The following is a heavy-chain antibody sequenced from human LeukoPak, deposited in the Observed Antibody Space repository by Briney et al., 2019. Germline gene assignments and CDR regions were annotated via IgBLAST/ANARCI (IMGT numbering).Heavy chain of an antibody. CDR1: GFTFRNYA. CDR2: ISGSGGGT. Sequence: PGGSLRLSCAASGFTFRNYAMSWVRQAPGKGLEWVSTISGSGGGTYYADSVKGRFTISRDNSKSTLDLQMNSLRAEDTAVYYCARDQSITGTSDFDYWGQGTLVTVSS. D-gene: IGHD1-20*01. V-gene: IGHV3-23*01. CDR3: ARDQSITGTSDFDY. J-gene: IGHJ4*02.